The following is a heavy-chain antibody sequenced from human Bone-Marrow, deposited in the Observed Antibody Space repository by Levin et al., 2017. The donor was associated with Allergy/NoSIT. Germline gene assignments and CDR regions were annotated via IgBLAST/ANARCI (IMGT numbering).Heavy chain of an antibody. CDR3: GSSDTGRIGGGYYNYGTDV. J-gene: IGHJ6*02. CDR1: GYTTGNYW. CDR2: VYPGESEI. Sequence: KTGGSLRLSCKGSGYTTGNYWIAWVRHVPGKGLEWMGIVYPGESEIRYSPSFQGQVTISADKSTSTAYLHWSSLKASDSAIYYCGSSDTGRIGGGYYNYGTDVWGQGTTVTVAS. V-gene: IGHV5-51*01. D-gene: IGHD3-16*01.